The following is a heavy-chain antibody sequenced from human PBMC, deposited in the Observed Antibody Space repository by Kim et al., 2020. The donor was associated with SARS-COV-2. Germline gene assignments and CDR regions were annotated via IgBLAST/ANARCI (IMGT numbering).Heavy chain of an antibody. Sequence: SETLSLTCAVYGGSFSGYYWSWIRQPPGKGLEWIGEINHSGSTNYNPSLKSRVTISVDTSKNQFSLKLSSVTAADTAVYYCARDHFPYYYGSGSYFRAFDIWAQGTMVTVSS. J-gene: IGHJ3*02. CDR2: INHSGST. V-gene: IGHV4-34*01. CDR3: ARDHFPYYYGSGSYFRAFDI. D-gene: IGHD3-10*01. CDR1: GGSFSGYY.